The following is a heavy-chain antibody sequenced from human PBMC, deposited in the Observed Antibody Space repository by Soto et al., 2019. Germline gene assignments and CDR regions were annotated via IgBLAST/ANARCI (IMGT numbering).Heavy chain of an antibody. CDR1: GYTFTSYY. CDR2: INPSGGST. D-gene: IGHD2-2*01. CDR3: ARDKGSYCSSTSCPHWYFDL. Sequence: QVQLVQSGAEVKKPGASVKVSCKASGYTFTSYYMHWVRQAPGQGLEWMGIINPSGGSTSYAQKCQGRVTMTRDTSTSTVYMELSSLRSEDTAVYYCARDKGSYCSSTSCPHWYFDLWGRGTLVTVSS. V-gene: IGHV1-46*03. J-gene: IGHJ2*01.